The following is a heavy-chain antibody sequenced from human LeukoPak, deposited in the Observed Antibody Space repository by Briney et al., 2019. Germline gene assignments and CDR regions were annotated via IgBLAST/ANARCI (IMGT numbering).Heavy chain of an antibody. CDR3: ARDQVVVAATRGWFDP. V-gene: IGHV1-69*13. J-gene: IGHJ5*02. D-gene: IGHD2-15*01. CDR2: IIPIFGTP. CDR1: GYTFTTYG. Sequence: SVKVSCKASGYTFTTYGISWVRQAPGQGLEWMGGIIPIFGTPNYAQKFQGRVTITADESTSTAYMELSSLRSEDTAVYYCARDQVVVAATRGWFDPWGQGTLVTVSS.